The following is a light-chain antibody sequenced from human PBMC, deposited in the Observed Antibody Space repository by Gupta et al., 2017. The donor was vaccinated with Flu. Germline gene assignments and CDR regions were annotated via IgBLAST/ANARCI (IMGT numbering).Light chain of an antibody. CDR1: QTISRS. CDR2: KES. Sequence: GDRVTITCRATQTISRSLAWYQQKPGKAPNLLFYKESSLESGFPSRFSGSGSGTEFTLTISSLQPDDFATYYCQQYNSYPYTFGQGTKLDIK. CDR3: QQYNSYPYT. J-gene: IGKJ2*01. V-gene: IGKV1-5*03.